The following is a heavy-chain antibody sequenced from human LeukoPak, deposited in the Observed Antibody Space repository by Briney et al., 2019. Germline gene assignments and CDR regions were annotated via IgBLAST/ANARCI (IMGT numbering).Heavy chain of an antibody. D-gene: IGHD1-26*01. CDR3: ARAVGPFDY. CDR2: IWHDGSYK. J-gene: IGHJ4*02. V-gene: IGHV3-33*08. Sequence: GGSLRLSCAASGFTFSNSWMDWVRQAPGKGLEWVAVIWHDGSYKYYADSVKGRFTISRDNSRDTMYLQMSSLRAEDTAIYYCARAVGPFDYWGQGTLVTVSS. CDR1: GFTFSNSW.